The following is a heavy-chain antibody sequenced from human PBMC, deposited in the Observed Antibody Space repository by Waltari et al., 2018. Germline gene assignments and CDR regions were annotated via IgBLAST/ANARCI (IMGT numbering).Heavy chain of an antibody. CDR1: GFTLRSYG. CDR2: IWYDGSNK. V-gene: IGHV3-30*18. D-gene: IGHD3-3*01. CDR3: AKGFDFWSAHDAFDI. J-gene: IGHJ3*02. Sequence: QVQLVESGGGVVQPGRSLRLSCAASGFTLRSYGMHWVRRAPGKGLEWVAVIWYDGSNKYYADSVKGRFTISRDNSKNTLYLQMNSLRAEDTAMYYCAKGFDFWSAHDAFDIWGQGTMVTVSS.